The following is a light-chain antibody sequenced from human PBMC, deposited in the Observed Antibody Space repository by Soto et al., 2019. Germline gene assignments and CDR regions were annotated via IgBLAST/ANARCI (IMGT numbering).Light chain of an antibody. J-gene: IGLJ2*01. CDR2: GNS. CDR3: QSCDSGLSV. V-gene: IGLV1-40*01. Sequence: QSVLTQPPSASGAPGQRVTISCTGSSSNIGAGYDVHWYQQLPGTAPKLLIYGNSNRPSGVSARFSGAKSGTSASLAITGLEAEDESDDYCQSCDSGLSVFGGGTKLTVL. CDR1: SSNIGAGYD.